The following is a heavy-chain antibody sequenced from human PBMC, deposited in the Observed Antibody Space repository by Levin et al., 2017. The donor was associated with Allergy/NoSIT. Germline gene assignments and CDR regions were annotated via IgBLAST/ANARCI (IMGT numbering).Heavy chain of an antibody. J-gene: IGHJ4*02. CDR3: AKDLGSVYYDILTGYDY. Sequence: QAGGSLRLSCAASGFTFSSYAMSWVRQAPGKGLEWVSAISGSGGRTHYADSVKGRFTISRDNSKNTLYLQVNSLRAEDTAVYYCAKDLGSVYYDILTGYDYWGQGTLVTVSS. V-gene: IGHV3-23*01. CDR2: ISGSGGRT. CDR1: GFTFSSYA. D-gene: IGHD3-9*01.